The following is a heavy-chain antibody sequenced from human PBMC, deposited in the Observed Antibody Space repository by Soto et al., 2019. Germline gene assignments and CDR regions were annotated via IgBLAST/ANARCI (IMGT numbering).Heavy chain of an antibody. CDR2: ISSSGTSI. CDR1: GFTFSSYE. Sequence: ESGGDLVQPGGSLRLSCAASGFTFSSYEMNWVRQAPGKGLEWVSYISSSGTSIYYADFVKGRFTISRDNAKKSLYLQMNSLRAEDTAVYYCARDSTDSGSLDYWGQGTLVTVSS. V-gene: IGHV3-48*03. D-gene: IGHD1-26*01. J-gene: IGHJ4*02. CDR3: ARDSTDSGSLDY.